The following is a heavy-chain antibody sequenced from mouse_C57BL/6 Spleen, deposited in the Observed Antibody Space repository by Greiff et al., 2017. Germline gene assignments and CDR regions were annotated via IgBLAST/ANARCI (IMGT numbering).Heavy chain of an antibody. CDR2: IWGDGST. CDR1: GFSLTSYG. D-gene: IGHD2-5*01. Sequence: VKLMESGPGLVAPSQSLSITCTVSGFSLTSYGVSWVRQPPGKGLEWLGVIWGDGSTNYHSALISRLSISKDNSKSQGFLKLNSLQTDDTATYXCAKLDSNYVDWYFDVWGTGTTVTVSS. CDR3: AKLDSNYVDWYFDV. V-gene: IGHV2-3*01. J-gene: IGHJ1*03.